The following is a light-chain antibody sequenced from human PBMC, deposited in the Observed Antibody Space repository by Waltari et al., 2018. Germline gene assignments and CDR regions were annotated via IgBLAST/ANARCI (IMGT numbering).Light chain of an antibody. J-gene: IGLJ1*01. CDR3: RSYRSSTTFGV. CDR1: HSDVGGSNY. Sequence: QSALTQPASVSGSPGQSIAISCTGTHSDVGGSNYVSCYQQHPDKVPKLQLYDVDKRPSGMSKPVPGSEYGNEATLTFSGLQPEYEPDYYCRSYRSSTTFGVFGTGTKVTVL. V-gene: IGLV2-14*03. CDR2: DVD.